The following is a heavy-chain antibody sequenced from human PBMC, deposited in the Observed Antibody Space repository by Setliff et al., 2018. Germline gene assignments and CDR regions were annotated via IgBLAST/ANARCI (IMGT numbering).Heavy chain of an antibody. CDR2: TIPMFGST. V-gene: IGHV1-69*05. Sequence: SVKVSCKASGDTFSSYGISWVRQAPGQGLEWMGGTIPMFGSTSYAQKFQGRVTIITDESTTAAYMELSSLGSEDTAVYHCVREGVDTRSSTDYRYYMDVWGKGTTVTVSS. J-gene: IGHJ6*03. CDR3: VREGVDTRSSTDYRYYMDV. D-gene: IGHD5-18*01. CDR1: GDTFSSYG.